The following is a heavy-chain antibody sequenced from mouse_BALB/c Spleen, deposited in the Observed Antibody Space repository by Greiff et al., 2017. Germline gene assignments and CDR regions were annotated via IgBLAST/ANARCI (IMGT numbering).Heavy chain of an antibody. J-gene: IGHJ3*01. V-gene: IGHV3-2*02. Sequence: EVQGVESGPGLVKPSQSLSLTCTVTGYSITSDYAWNWIRQFPGNKLEWMGYISYSGSTSYNPSLKSRISITRDTSKNQFFLQLNSVTTEDTATYYCARKYGNYGGFAYWGQGTLVTVSA. CDR3: ARKYGNYGGFAY. D-gene: IGHD2-10*02. CDR2: ISYSGST. CDR1: GYSITSDYA.